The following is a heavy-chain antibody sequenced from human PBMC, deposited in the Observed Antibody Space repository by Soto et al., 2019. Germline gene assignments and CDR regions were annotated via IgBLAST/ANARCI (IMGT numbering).Heavy chain of an antibody. CDR2: IYSDGRT. V-gene: IGHV3-66*01. Sequence: GGSLKLSCAPTGLTVTVNYMSWVSQAPGKGLEWVSVIYSDGRTYHADSVKGRFTISRDNSKNMLYLQMNSLRAEDTAVYYCARVTTLAFDYWGQGT. J-gene: IGHJ4*02. CDR1: GLTVTVNY. CDR3: ARVTTLAFDY. D-gene: IGHD3-22*01.